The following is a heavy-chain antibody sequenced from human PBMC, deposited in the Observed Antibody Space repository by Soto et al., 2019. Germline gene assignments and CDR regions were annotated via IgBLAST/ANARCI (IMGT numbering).Heavy chain of an antibody. CDR2: LYYGGST. CDR3: ARGRDDYNGWYVDL. V-gene: IGHV4-59*01. J-gene: IGHJ2*01. D-gene: IGHD4-4*01. CDR1: GGSISTYY. Sequence: PSETLSLSCTVSGGSISTYYWNWIRQPPGKGLEWIGYLYYGGSTNYNPSLESRVTISLDTSKNQISLKLSSVTAADTAMYYCARGRDDYNGWYVDLWGRGSLVTVSS.